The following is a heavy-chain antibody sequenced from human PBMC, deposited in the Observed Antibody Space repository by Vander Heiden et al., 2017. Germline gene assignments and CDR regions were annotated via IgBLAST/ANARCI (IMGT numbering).Heavy chain of an antibody. V-gene: IGHV3-48*02. Sequence: EVQLVESGGGLVQPGGSLRLSCAASGFTFSSYSMNWVRQAPGKGLEWVSYISSSSSTIYYADSVKGRFTISRDNAKNSLYLQMNSLRDEDTAVYYCARDQGFYCDWLLGLDYWGQGTLVTVSS. CDR1: GFTFSSYS. CDR2: ISSSSSTI. J-gene: IGHJ4*02. D-gene: IGHD3-9*01. CDR3: ARDQGFYCDWLLGLDY.